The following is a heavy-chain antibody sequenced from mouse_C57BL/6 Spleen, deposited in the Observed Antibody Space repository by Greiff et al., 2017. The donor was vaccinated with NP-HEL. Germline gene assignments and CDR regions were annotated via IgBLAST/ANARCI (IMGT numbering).Heavy chain of an antibody. V-gene: IGHV1-22*01. J-gene: IGHJ1*03. Sequence: EVQLQQSGPELVKPGASVKMSCKASGYTFTDYNMHWVKQSHGKSLEWIGYINPNNGGTSYNQKFKGKATLTVNKSSSTAYMELRSLTSEDSAVYYCARLDWDYYGSSYEYFDVWGTGTTVTVSS. CDR1: GYTFTDYN. CDR3: ARLDWDYYGSSYEYFDV. D-gene: IGHD1-1*01. CDR2: INPNNGGT.